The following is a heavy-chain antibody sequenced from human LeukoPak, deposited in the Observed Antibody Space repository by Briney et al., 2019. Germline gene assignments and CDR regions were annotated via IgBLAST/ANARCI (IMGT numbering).Heavy chain of an antibody. CDR2: IYHGGST. D-gene: IGHD4-17*01. CDR3: ARDSTVTLRNAFDI. V-gene: IGHV4-4*02. J-gene: IGHJ3*02. CDR1: GGSTSSSHW. Sequence: SGTLPLTCEVSGGSTSSSHWWSWVRRPPGKGLEWIGEIYHGGSTYYNPSLKSRVTISVDTSKNQFSLKLSSVTAADTAVYYCARDSTVTLRNAFDIWGQGTMVTVSS.